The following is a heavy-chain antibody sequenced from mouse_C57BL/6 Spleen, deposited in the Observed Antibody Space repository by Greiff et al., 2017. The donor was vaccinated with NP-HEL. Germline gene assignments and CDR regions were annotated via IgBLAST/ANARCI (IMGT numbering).Heavy chain of an antibody. D-gene: IGHD2-1*01. Sequence: VQLQQSGPELVKPGASVKISCKASGYAFSSSWMNWVKQRPGKGLEWIGRIYPGDGDTNYNGKFKGKATLTADKSSSTAYMQLSSLTSEDSAVYFCARYGNYHFDYWGQGTTLTVSS. V-gene: IGHV1-82*01. CDR1: GYAFSSSW. CDR2: IYPGDGDT. CDR3: ARYGNYHFDY. J-gene: IGHJ2*01.